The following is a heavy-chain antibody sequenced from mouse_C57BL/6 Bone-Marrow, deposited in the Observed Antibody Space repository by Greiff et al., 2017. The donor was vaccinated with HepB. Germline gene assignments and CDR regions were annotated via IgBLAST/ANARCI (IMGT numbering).Heavy chain of an antibody. D-gene: IGHD3-2*02. CDR3: ARAGSSGLYAMDY. V-gene: IGHV1-61*01. CDR2: IDPSDSET. Sequence: QVQLQQPGAELVRPGSSVKLSCKASGYTFTSYWMDWVKQRPGQGLEWIGNIDPSDSETHYNQKFKDKATLTVDKSSSTAYLQLSSLTSEDSAVYYCARAGSSGLYAMDYWGQGTSVTVSS. CDR1: GYTFTSYW. J-gene: IGHJ4*01.